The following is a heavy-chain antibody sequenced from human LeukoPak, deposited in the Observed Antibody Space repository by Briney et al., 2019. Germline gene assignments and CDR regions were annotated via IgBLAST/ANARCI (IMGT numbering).Heavy chain of an antibody. Sequence: SETLSLTCAVYGGSFSGYYWSWIRQPPGKGLEWIGEINHSGSTNSNPSLKSRVTISVDTSKNQFSLKLSSVTAADTAVYYCARRRIPGIVSFDIWGQGTMVTVSS. J-gene: IGHJ3*02. V-gene: IGHV4-34*01. CDR1: GGSFSGYY. D-gene: IGHD3-10*01. CDR2: INHSGST. CDR3: ARRRIPGIVSFDI.